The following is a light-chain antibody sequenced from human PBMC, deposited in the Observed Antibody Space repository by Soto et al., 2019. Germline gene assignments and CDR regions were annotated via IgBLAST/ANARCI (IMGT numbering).Light chain of an antibody. V-gene: IGKV3-11*01. CDR1: QSVSSY. CDR3: QQRSRWPWT. Sequence: EIVLTQSPATLSLSPGERATLSCRASQSVSSYLAWYQQKPGQAPRLLMYDVSNRDTGIPASFSGSGSGTDFTLTITSIEPDDLAVYYCQQRSRWPWTFGQGTKLEIK. J-gene: IGKJ1*01. CDR2: DVS.